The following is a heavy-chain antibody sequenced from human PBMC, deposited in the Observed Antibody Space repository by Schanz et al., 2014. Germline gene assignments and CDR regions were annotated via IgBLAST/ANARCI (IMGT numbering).Heavy chain of an antibody. CDR3: AKEDRNHNSDYVY. Sequence: QVQLVQSGGGVVQPGGSLRLSCAASGFTFTSYSMHWVRQAPGRGLEWVAFIQYDGSSKYYADSVRGRFTISRDDSKNTLYLQMNSLRPEDTAVYYCAKEDRNHNSDYVYWGQGTLVTVSS. V-gene: IGHV3-30*02. D-gene: IGHD3-22*01. J-gene: IGHJ4*02. CDR1: GFTFTSYS. CDR2: IQYDGSSK.